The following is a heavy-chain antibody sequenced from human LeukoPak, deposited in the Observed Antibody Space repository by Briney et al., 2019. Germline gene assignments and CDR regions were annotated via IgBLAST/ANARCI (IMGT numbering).Heavy chain of an antibody. J-gene: IGHJ4*02. V-gene: IGHV4-39*07. D-gene: IGHD3-10*01. CDR2: IYYSGST. CDR3: ARDSEGNRGRSFDY. CDR1: GGSISSSSYY. Sequence: SETLSLTCTVSGGSISSSSYYWGWIRQPPGKGLEWIGSIYYSGSTNYNPSLKSRVTISVDTSKNQFSLKLSSVTAADTAVYYCARDSEGNRGRSFDYWGQGTLVTVSS.